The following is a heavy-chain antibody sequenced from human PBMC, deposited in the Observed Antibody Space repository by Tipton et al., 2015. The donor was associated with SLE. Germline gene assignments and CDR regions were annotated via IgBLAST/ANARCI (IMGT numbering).Heavy chain of an antibody. V-gene: IGHV3-23*01. CDR1: GFTFYSYV. CDR3: ARGTVMDY. Sequence: SLRLSCAASGFTFYSYVMTWVRQAPGKGLEWVSGISGSGGSIYYADSVKGRFTISRDNAKNSLYLQMNSLRAEDTAVYYCARGTVMDYWGQGTLVTVSS. D-gene: IGHD3-16*01. J-gene: IGHJ4*02. CDR2: ISGSGGSI.